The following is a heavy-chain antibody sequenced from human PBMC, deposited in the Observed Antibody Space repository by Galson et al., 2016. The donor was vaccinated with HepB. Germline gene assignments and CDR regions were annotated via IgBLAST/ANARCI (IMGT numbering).Heavy chain of an antibody. D-gene: IGHD3-9*01. V-gene: IGHV3-23*01. CDR1: GISVSSYV. CDR3: ARIYYEILTGLTPWYYFDS. J-gene: IGHJ4*02. Sequence: SLRLSCAASGISVSSYVMTWVRQAPGKGLEWVSAISGSGGSTYYAGSVKGRFTISRDNSKNTLHLQMNSLRAEDTAVYYCARIYYEILTGLTPWYYFDSWGQGTLVTVSS. CDR2: ISGSGGST.